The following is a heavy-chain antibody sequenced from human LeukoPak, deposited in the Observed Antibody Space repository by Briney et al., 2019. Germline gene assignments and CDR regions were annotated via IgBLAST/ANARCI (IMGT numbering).Heavy chain of an antibody. J-gene: IGHJ4*02. V-gene: IGHV3-48*04. CDR3: SRDPRLNDY. CDR2: ISGSGTIV. CDR1: GFTFSSYS. Sequence: GGSLRLSCAASGFTFSSYSMNWVRQAPGKGLELLSYISGSGTIVNYIDSVRGRFTISRDNAKNSLYLQMNSLRVEDTAVYYCSRDPRLNDYWGQGTLVTVSS.